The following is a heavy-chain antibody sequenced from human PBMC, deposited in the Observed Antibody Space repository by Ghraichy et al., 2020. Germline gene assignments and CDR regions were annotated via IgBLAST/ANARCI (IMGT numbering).Heavy chain of an antibody. CDR1: GFTFSSYA. CDR3: ARDIRPTVTAIDY. J-gene: IGHJ4*02. D-gene: IGHD4-17*01. CDR2: TSYDGSNK. Sequence: LSLTCAASGFTFSSYAMHWVRQAPGKGLEWVALTSYDGSNKYHADSVKGRFTISRDNSKNTLYLQMNSLRAEDTAVYYCARDIRPTVTAIDYWGQGTLVTVSS. V-gene: IGHV3-30*04.